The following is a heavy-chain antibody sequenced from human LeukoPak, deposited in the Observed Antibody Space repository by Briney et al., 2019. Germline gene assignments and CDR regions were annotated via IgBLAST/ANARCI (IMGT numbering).Heavy chain of an antibody. CDR1: GGSISSSSYY. J-gene: IGHJ4*02. Sequence: SETLSLTCAVSGGSISSSSYYWGWIRQPPGKGLEWIGSIYYIVSTYYNPSLKSRVTISLDTSKNQFSLKLSSVTAADAAVYYCARLYYGSGPDDYWGQGTLVTVSS. CDR2: IYYIVST. D-gene: IGHD3-10*01. CDR3: ARLYYGSGPDDY. V-gene: IGHV4-39*01.